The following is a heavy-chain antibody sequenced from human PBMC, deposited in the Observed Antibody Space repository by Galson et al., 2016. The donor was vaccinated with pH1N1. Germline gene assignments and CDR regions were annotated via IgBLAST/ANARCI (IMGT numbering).Heavy chain of an antibody. D-gene: IGHD3-16*01. V-gene: IGHV1-69*13. CDR3: ARPDQGAPYYYYGMDV. J-gene: IGHJ6*02. Sequence: SVKVSCKASGVTFTIYTIAWVRQAPGQGLEWMGGIIPMFPTPRYAQKFQDRVTITADASTSTAYMELSSLRSEDTAVYYCARPDQGAPYYYYGMDVWGQGTTVTVSS. CDR1: GVTFTIYT. CDR2: IIPMFPTP.